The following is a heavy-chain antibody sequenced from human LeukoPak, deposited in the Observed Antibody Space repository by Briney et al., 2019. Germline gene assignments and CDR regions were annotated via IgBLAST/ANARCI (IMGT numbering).Heavy chain of an antibody. CDR1: GFTFSDYY. J-gene: IGHJ6*03. Sequence: GGSLRLSCAASGFTFSDYYMSWIRQAPGKGLEWVSYISSSGSTIYYADSVKGRFTISRDNAKNSLYLQMNSLRAEDTAVYYCARVYYDSSGYPYYYYMDVWGKGTTVTVSS. CDR3: ARVYYDSSGYPYYYYMDV. V-gene: IGHV3-11*01. CDR2: ISSSGSTI. D-gene: IGHD3-22*01.